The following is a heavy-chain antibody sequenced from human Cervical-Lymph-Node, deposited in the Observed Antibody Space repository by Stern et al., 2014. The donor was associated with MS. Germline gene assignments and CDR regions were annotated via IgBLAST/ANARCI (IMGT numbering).Heavy chain of an antibody. CDR2: VHYSGTT. CDR3: AGSGTYYPDY. D-gene: IGHD3-3*01. V-gene: IGHV4-59*08. J-gene: IGHJ4*02. CDR1: GGSISSYY. Sequence: QVQLQQSGPGLVKPSETLSLTCSVSGGSISSYYWNWIRQPPGKGLEWIANVHYSGTTNYNPSPKSRVTILLDTSMKKISLKTNSVTAADTAVYYCAGSGTYYPDYWGQGILVTVSS.